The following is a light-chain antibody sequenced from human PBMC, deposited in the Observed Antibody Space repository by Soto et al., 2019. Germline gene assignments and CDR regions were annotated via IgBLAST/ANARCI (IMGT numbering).Light chain of an antibody. V-gene: IGKV1-39*01. CDR2: SVS. J-gene: IGKJ1*01. Sequence: DIQMTQSPSSLSAYVGDRVNVTCRASQNISRYFNWYRQKPEKAPNLLIYSVSSLERGVPSRFSGSGSGTDFTLAISSLQPEDSGVYYCQQSYSTVWTFGQGTKVDIQ. CDR3: QQSYSTVWT. CDR1: QNISRY.